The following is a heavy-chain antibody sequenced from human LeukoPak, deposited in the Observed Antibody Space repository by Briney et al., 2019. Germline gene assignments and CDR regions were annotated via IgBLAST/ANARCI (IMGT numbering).Heavy chain of an antibody. D-gene: IGHD6-6*01. V-gene: IGHV4-59*08. J-gene: IGHJ4*02. Sequence: SETLSLTCTVSGVSISSLYWSWIRQPPGKGREWIGYIYYTGSTNYNPSLKSRVTMFVDMSKNQFSLRLSSVTAADTAVYYCARHRAYSSSSPFDYWGQGTLVTVSS. CDR1: GVSISSLY. CDR2: IYYTGST. CDR3: ARHRAYSSSSPFDY.